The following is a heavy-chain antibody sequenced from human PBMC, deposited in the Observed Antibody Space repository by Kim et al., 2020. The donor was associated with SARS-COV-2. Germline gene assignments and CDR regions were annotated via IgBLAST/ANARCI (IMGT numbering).Heavy chain of an antibody. CDR1: GGSLSSSSYY. J-gene: IGHJ6*01. V-gene: IGHV4-39*01. D-gene: IGHD6-19*01. Sequence: SETLSLTCTVSGGSLSSSSYYWGWIRQPPGKGLEWIGTTYYSGNTYYNPSLKSRVTISVDTSKNHFSLKLGSVTAADTAAYYCARRQRYSSGWYVAFYY. CDR2: TYYSGNT. CDR3: ARRQRYSSGWYVAFYY.